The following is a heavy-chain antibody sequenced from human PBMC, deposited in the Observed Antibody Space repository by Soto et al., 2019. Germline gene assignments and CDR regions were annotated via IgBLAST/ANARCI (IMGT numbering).Heavy chain of an antibody. CDR1: GYTFTSYG. D-gene: IGHD3-22*01. CDR3: ARDLGDSSGYYYVSYYYYYYGMDV. CDR2: ISAYNGNT. J-gene: IGHJ6*02. Sequence: GASVKVSCKASGYTFTSYGISWVRQAPGQGLEWMGWISAYNGNTNYAQKLRGRVTMTTDTSTSTAYMELRSLRSDDTAVYYCARDLGDSSGYYYVSYYYYYYGMDVWGQGTTVTVSS. V-gene: IGHV1-18*04.